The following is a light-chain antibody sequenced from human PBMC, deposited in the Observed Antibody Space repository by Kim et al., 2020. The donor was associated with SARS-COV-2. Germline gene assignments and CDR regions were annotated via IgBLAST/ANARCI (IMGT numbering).Light chain of an antibody. J-gene: IGLJ2*01. CDR1: KLGEKY. V-gene: IGLV3-1*01. CDR3: QAYDRSIVI. CDR2: QDV. Sequence: SYELTQPPSVSVSPGQTATISCSGDKLGEKYTSWYQQKPGQSPVLLIYQDVQRPSGIPERFSGSNSGDTATLTISGTQAVDEAAYYCQAYDRSIVIFGGGTQLTVL.